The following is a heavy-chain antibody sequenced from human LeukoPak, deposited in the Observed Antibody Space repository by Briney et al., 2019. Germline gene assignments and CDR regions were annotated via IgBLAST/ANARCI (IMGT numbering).Heavy chain of an antibody. D-gene: IGHD3-22*01. J-gene: IGHJ4*02. CDR3: AREAYYYDTSGYYPYYFDY. CDR2: IDPNSGDT. CDR1: GYTFTSYG. Sequence: GASVKVSCKASGYTFTSYGISWVRQAPGQGLEWMGWIDPNSGDTNFAQKFQGRATMTRDTSISTAYMELSRLRSDDTAVYYCAREAYYYDTSGYYPYYFDYWGQGTLVTVSS. V-gene: IGHV1-2*02.